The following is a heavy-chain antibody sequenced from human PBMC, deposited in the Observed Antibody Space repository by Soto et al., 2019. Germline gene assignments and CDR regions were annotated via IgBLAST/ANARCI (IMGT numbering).Heavy chain of an antibody. D-gene: IGHD4-17*01. CDR3: ARSRYGDYGDFDY. CDR2: IYYSGST. V-gene: IGHV4-59*01. Sequence: SETLSLTCTVSGGSISSYYWSWIRQPPGKGLEWIGYIYYSGSTNYNPSLKSRVTISVDTSKNQFSLKLSSVTAADTAVYYCARSRYGDYGDFDYWGQGTLVTVSS. CDR1: GGSISSYY. J-gene: IGHJ4*02.